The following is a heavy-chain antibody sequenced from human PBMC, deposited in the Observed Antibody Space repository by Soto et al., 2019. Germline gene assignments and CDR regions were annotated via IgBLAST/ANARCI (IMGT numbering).Heavy chain of an antibody. J-gene: IGHJ4*02. CDR1: GGTFSSYA. Sequence: ASVKVSCKASGGTFSSYAISWVRQAPGQGLEWMGGIIPIFGTANYAQKFQGRVTITADESTSTAYMELSSLRSEDTAVYYCARDMGIAVAGTELRYFDYWGQGTLVTVSS. CDR3: ARDMGIAVAGTELRYFDY. CDR2: IIPIFGTA. D-gene: IGHD6-19*01. V-gene: IGHV1-69*13.